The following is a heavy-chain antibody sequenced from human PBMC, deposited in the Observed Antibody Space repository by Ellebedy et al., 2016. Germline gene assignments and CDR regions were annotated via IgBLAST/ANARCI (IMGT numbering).Heavy chain of an antibody. CDR2: IIPIFGTA. CDR3: ARILGGSYPYYFDY. Sequence: SVKVSXXASGGTFSSYAISWVRQAPGQGLEWMGGIIPIFGTANYAQKFQGRVTITADESTSTAYMELSSLRSEDTAVYYCARILGGSYPYYFDYWGQGTLVTVSS. CDR1: GGTFSSYA. D-gene: IGHD1-26*01. J-gene: IGHJ4*02. V-gene: IGHV1-69*13.